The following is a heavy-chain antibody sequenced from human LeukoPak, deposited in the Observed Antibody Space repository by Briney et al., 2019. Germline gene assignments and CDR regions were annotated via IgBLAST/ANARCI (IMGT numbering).Heavy chain of an antibody. CDR2: INAGNGNT. Sequence: ASVKVSCKASGYTFTSYAMHRVRQAPGQRLEWTGWINAGNGNTKYSQKFQGRVTITRDTSASTAYMELSSLRSEDTAVYYCARSGAVTNAFDIWGQGTMVTVSS. D-gene: IGHD4-17*01. J-gene: IGHJ3*02. V-gene: IGHV1-3*01. CDR1: GYTFTSYA. CDR3: ARSGAVTNAFDI.